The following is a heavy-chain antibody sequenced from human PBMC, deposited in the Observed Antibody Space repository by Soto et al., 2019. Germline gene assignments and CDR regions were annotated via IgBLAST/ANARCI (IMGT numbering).Heavy chain of an antibody. CDR2: ISWNSGNI. Sequence: DVQLEESGGALVQPGRSLRLSCAASGFTFDDYAMYWFRQGLGKGLEWVSSISWNSGNIVYADSVKGRFTTSRDNAENSLYLQMNSLRPEDTALYYWVRSKGGYSYGTPFDYWGQGTLVTVSS. J-gene: IGHJ4*02. V-gene: IGHV3-9*01. D-gene: IGHD5-18*01. CDR1: GFTFDDYA. CDR3: VRSKGGYSYGTPFDY.